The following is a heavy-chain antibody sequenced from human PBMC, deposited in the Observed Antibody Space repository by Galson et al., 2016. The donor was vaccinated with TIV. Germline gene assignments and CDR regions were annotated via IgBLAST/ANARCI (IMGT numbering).Heavy chain of an antibody. V-gene: IGHV6-1*01. Sequence: CAISGDSVSGNTAAWNWVRRSPSRGLEWLGRTYYTSKWNTDYAVSVKGRIIIRPDTSMNQVSLQLSSEIPDDTAVYYCSRGNWNYGMGGAMDVWGRGTTVTVSS. CDR2: TYYTSKWNT. CDR1: GDSVSGNTAA. CDR3: SRGNWNYGMGGAMDV. D-gene: IGHD1-7*01. J-gene: IGHJ6*02.